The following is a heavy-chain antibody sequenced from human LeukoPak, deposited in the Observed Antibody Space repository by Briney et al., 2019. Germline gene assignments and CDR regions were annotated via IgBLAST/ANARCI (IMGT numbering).Heavy chain of an antibody. CDR2: INHSGST. CDR1: SASISSRNYY. CDR3: AREGRITIFGVVIHDAFDI. D-gene: IGHD3-3*01. V-gene: IGHV4-39*07. J-gene: IGHJ3*02. Sequence: SETLSLTCTVSSASISSRNYYWSWIRQPPGKGLEWIGEINHSGSTNYNPSLKSRVTISVDTSKNQFSLKLSSVTAADTAVYYCAREGRITIFGVVIHDAFDIWGQGTMVTVSS.